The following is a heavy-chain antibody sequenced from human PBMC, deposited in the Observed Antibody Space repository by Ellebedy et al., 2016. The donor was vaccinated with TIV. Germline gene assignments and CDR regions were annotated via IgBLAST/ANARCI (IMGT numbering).Heavy chain of an antibody. CDR1: GYTFTSYG. Sequence: ASVKVSXXASGYTFTSYGISWVRQAPGQGLEWMGWISAYNGNTNYAQKLQGRVTMTTDTSTSTAYMELRSLRSDDTAVYYCARVSGSYIPYYYYGMDVWGQGTTVTVSS. CDR3: ARVSGSYIPYYYYGMDV. J-gene: IGHJ6*02. D-gene: IGHD1-26*01. CDR2: ISAYNGNT. V-gene: IGHV1-18*04.